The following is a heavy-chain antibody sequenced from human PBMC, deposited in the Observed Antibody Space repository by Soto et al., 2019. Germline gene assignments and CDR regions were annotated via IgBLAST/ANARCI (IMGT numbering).Heavy chain of an antibody. V-gene: IGHV3-74*01. Sequence: PXGSLRLSCAASGFTFSSYWMHWVRQAPGKGLVWVSRINSDGSSTSYADSVKGRFTISRDNAKNTLYLQMNSLRAEDTAVYYCARDQVSGWSPSTIDYWGQGTLVTVSS. CDR3: ARDQVSGWSPSTIDY. CDR2: INSDGSST. J-gene: IGHJ4*02. CDR1: GFTFSSYW. D-gene: IGHD6-19*01.